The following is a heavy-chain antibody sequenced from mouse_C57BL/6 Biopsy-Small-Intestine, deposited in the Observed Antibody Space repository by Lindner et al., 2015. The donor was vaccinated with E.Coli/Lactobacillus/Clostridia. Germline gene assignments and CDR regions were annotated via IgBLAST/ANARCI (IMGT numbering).Heavy chain of an antibody. Sequence: VQLQESGPELVKPGASVKISCKASGYAFSDSWMNWVMQRPGKGLEWIGRIYPGDGDIHYSGKFKGKATLTADKSSTTAYMQLSSLTSEDSAVFFCARGTTVVTYYALDYWGQGTSVTVSS. CDR1: GYAFSDSW. D-gene: IGHD1-1*01. CDR2: IYPGDGDI. CDR3: ARGTTVVTYYALDY. V-gene: IGHV1-82*01. J-gene: IGHJ4*01.